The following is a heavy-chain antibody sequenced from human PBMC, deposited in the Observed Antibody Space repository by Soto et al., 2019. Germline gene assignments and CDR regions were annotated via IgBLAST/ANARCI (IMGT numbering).Heavy chain of an antibody. J-gene: IGHJ5*02. D-gene: IGHD1-26*01. CDR2: INSDGSST. V-gene: IGHV3-74*01. CDR3: ATSGKYYISWFDP. Sequence: EVQLVESGGGLVQPGGSLRLTCAASGFTFSSYWMHWVRQAPGKGLVWVSRINSDGSSTTYADSVKGRFTISRDNAKKTLYLQMNSLRAEDTAVYYCATSGKYYISWFDPWGQGTLVTVSS. CDR1: GFTFSSYW.